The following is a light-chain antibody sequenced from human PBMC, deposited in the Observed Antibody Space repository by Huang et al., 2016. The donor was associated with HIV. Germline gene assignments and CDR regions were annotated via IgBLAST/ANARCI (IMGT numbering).Light chain of an antibody. CDR1: QAISCW. CDR3: QQANMYPRS. J-gene: IGKJ5*01. CDR2: STS. V-gene: IGKV1-12*01. Sequence: IQLTQSPSSVSASEGDTVRITCRASQAISCWLAWYQQKPREAPTLLIHSTSILQGGVPSRFNGSGSGKDFFLTINSRRPDDFATYYCQQANMYPRSFGQGTRLDIK.